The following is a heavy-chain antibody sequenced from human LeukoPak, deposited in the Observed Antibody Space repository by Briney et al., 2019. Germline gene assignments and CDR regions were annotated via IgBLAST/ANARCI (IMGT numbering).Heavy chain of an antibody. CDR3: AKDRPHPSAEPTNFDY. D-gene: IGHD1-14*01. CDR2: INEDGRTT. CDR1: GFTFSRYW. Sequence: GGSLRLSCAASGFTFSRYWMHWVRQGPGKGLVWVSRINEDGRTTDYADSVKGRFTISRDNAKNTLYLLMNSLRAEDTAVYYCAKDRPHPSAEPTNFDYWGQGTLVTVSS. J-gene: IGHJ4*02. V-gene: IGHV3-74*01.